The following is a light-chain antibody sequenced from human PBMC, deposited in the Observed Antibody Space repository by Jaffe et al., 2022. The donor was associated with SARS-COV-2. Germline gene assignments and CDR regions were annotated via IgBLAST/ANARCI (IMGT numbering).Light chain of an antibody. CDR2: AAS. J-gene: IGKJ2*01. V-gene: IGKV1-39*01. Sequence: DIQMTQSPSSLSASVGDRVTITCRTSQSISSKLNWYQQKPGKAPKLLIYAASSLQSGVPSRFSGSGSGTDFTLTISSLQPEDFATYYCQQSYGTSYTFTFGQGTNLEIK. CDR3: QQSYGTSYTFT. CDR1: QSISSK.